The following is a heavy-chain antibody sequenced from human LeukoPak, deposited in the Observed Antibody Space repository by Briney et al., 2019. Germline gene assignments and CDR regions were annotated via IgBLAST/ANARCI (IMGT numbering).Heavy chain of an antibody. CDR2: ISWTSGSI. J-gene: IGHJ6*03. CDR1: GFTFDDYA. D-gene: IGHD3-10*01. V-gene: IGHV3-9*01. CDR3: AKGYKGLLWFGEGMDV. Sequence: PGGSLRLSCAASGFTFDDYAMHWVRQAPGKGLEWVSGISWTSGSIGYADSVKGRFTLSRDNAKNSLYLQMNSLRAEDTALYYCAKGYKGLLWFGEGMDVWGKGTTVTVSS.